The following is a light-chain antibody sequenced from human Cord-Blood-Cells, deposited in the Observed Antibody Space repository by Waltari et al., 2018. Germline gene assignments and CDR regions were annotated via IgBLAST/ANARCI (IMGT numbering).Light chain of an antibody. CDR2: LGS. CDR3: MQALQTPPWT. J-gene: IGKJ1*01. V-gene: IGKV2-28*01. CDR1: QCLLHSNGYNY. Sequence: DIVMTQSPLSLPVTPGEPDSISCRSSQCLLHSNGYNYLDWYLQKPGQSPQLLIYLGSNRASGVPDRFSGSGSGTDFTLKISRVEAEDVGVYYCMQALQTPPWTFGQGTKVEIK.